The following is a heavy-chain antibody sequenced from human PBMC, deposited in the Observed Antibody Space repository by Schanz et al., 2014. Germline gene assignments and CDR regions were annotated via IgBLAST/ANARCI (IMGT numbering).Heavy chain of an antibody. J-gene: IGHJ4*02. CDR2: LNFDETYT. CDR3: AVLGGFGELPLDY. V-gene: IGHV3-74*01. D-gene: IGHD3-10*01. Sequence: EVHLEESGGGLVQPGGSLRLSCEASGFTFSRYWMHWVRQAPGKGLEWVSRLNFDETYTSYADSVKGRFTISRDNAKNTLYLQMNSLRAEDTAVYYCAVLGGFGELPLDYRGQGTLVTVSS. CDR1: GFTFSRYW.